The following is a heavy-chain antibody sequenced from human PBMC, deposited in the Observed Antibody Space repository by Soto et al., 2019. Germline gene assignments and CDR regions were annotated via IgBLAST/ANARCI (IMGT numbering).Heavy chain of an antibody. D-gene: IGHD1-26*01. CDR1: GGTFSSYA. J-gene: IGHJ3*02. Sequence: SVKVSCKASGGTFSSYAISWVRQAPGQGLEWMGGIIPIFGTANYAQKFQGRVTITADESTSTAYMELSSLRSEDTAVYYCAGAGATTNAFDIWGQGTMVTVSS. CDR2: IIPIFGTA. CDR3: AGAGATTNAFDI. V-gene: IGHV1-69*13.